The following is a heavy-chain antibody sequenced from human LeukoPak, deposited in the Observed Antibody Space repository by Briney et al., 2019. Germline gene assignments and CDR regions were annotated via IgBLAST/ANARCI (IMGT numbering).Heavy chain of an antibody. J-gene: IGHJ6*02. V-gene: IGHV3-7*03. D-gene: IGHD3-16*01. CDR2: INHNGNVN. CDR3: ARGGGLDV. Sequence: PGGSLRLSCAGSGFTFRNPWMNWARQAPGKGLEWVASINHNGNVNYYVDSVKGRFTISRDNAKNSLYLQMSNLRAEDTAVYFCARGGGLDVWGQGATVTVSS. CDR1: GFTFRNPW.